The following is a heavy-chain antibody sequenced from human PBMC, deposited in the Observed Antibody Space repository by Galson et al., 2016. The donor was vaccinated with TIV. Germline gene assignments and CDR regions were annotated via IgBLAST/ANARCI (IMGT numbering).Heavy chain of an antibody. V-gene: IGHV4-61*02. J-gene: IGHJ5*01. D-gene: IGHD3-3*01. Sequence: TLSLTCTVSGGSISSGIHHWNWIRQPAGKGLEWIGRIYTNVNANYNPSLASRVTFSIDTSKNQFSLKLFSVNAADTAVYYCARANYDFWSTSFAHWFDSWGQGILVTVSS. CDR2: IYTNVNA. CDR3: ARANYDFWSTSFAHWFDS. CDR1: GGSISSGIHH.